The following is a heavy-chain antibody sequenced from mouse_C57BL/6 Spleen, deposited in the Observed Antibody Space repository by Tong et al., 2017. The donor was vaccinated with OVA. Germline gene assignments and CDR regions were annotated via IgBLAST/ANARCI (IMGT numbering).Heavy chain of an antibody. CDR3: ARVGSYWYFDV. Sequence: VQLQESGAELMKPGASVKLSCKATGYTFTGYWIEWVKQRPGHGLEWIGEILPGSGSTNYNEKFKGKATLTVDQSSSTAYMQLNSLTSEDSAVYYCARVGSYWYFDVWGTGTTVTVSS. D-gene: IGHD1-1*01. J-gene: IGHJ1*03. CDR1: GYTFTGYW. CDR2: ILPGSGST. V-gene: IGHV1-9*01.